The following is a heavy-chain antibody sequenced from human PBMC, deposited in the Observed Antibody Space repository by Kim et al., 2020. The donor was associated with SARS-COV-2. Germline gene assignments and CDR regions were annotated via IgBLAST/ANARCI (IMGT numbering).Heavy chain of an antibody. CDR3: ARPFPGGGYPDY. Sequence: YYVDSVKGRFTISRGNAKTSLYLQMNSLRAEDTAVYYCARPFPGGGYPDYWGQGTLVTVSS. V-gene: IGHV3-7*01. D-gene: IGHD1-26*01. J-gene: IGHJ4*02.